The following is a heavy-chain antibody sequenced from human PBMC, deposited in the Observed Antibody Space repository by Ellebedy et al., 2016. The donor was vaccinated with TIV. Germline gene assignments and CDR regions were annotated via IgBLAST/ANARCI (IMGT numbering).Heavy chain of an antibody. V-gene: IGHV1-2*02. CDR2: ILPNSGDS. D-gene: IGHD3-10*01. CDR3: ARGGGSVTYYSFDH. Sequence: AASVKVSCKASGYTFTGNYVHWIRQAPGQGLEWMGWILPNSGDSKFTQKFQGRVTMTRDTSNSTAYMELSGLTSDETAVYFCARGGGSVTYYSFDHWGQGTLVTVSS. CDR1: GYTFTGNY. J-gene: IGHJ4*02.